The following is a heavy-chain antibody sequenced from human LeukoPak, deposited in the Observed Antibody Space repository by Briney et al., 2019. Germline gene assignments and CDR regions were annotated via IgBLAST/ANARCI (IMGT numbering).Heavy chain of an antibody. D-gene: IGHD4-17*01. V-gene: IGHV6-1*01. CDR2: TYYRSEWYN. CDR1: GDGVSSNSAA. CDR3: ARGGTYGDYSIFDY. J-gene: IGHJ4*02. Sequence: SQTLSLTCAISGDGVSSNSAAWNWIRQSPSRGLEWLGRTYYRSEWYNDYTVSVKSRITINPDTSKNQFSLQLNSVTPEDTAVYYCARGGTYGDYSIFDYWGQGTLVTVSS.